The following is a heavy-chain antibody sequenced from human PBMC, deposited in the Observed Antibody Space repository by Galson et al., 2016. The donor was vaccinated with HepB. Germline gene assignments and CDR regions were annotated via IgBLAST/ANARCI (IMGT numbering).Heavy chain of an antibody. CDR2: MSYDGSTT. CDR1: GFTFTSFG. D-gene: IGHD3-10*01. V-gene: IGHV3-30*18. J-gene: IGHJ3*01. CDR3: AKDRSGAFDL. Sequence: SLRLSCAASGFTFTSFGTHWVRQAPGKGLEWVALMSYDGSTTFYGDSVKGRFTTSRDNSKNTLYLQMSSLRVDDTALYYCAKDRSGAFDLWGQGTMVTVSS.